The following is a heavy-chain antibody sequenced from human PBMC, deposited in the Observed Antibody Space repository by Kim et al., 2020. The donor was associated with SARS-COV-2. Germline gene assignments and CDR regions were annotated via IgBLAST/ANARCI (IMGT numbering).Heavy chain of an antibody. Sequence: SHETRVTLSVDTSQNPFSLKLSSVTAADTAVYYCARGDTIFGVVINAFDIWGQGTMVTVSS. J-gene: IGHJ3*02. CDR3: ARGDTIFGVVINAFDI. V-gene: IGHV4-31*02. D-gene: IGHD3-3*01.